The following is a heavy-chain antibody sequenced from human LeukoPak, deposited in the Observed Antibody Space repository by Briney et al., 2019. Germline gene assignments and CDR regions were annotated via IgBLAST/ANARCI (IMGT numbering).Heavy chain of an antibody. CDR2: INHSGTT. D-gene: IGHD3-9*01. J-gene: IGHJ4*02. CDR3: ARGPTIDYDILTGYYYFDY. CDR1: RGSFSGYY. V-gene: IGHV4-34*01. Sequence: PSETLSLTCAVYRGSFSGYYWTWIRQSPGKGLEWIGEINHSGTTNYNPSLKSRVTISIDTPKNQFSLKLSSVTAADTAVYYCARGPTIDYDILTGYYYFDYWGQGTLVTVSS.